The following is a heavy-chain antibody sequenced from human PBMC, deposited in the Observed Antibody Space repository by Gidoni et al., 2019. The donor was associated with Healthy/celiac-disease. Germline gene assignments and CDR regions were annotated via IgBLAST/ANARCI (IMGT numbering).Heavy chain of an antibody. CDR1: AGSISSSSYY. Sequence: QLQLQESGPGLVKPSETLSLTCTVSAGSISSSSYYWGWIRQPPGKGLEWMGSIYYSGSTYYNPTLKSRVTISVDTSKNQFSLKLSSVTAADTAVYFWARHAVDTAMGGGSGELDYWGQGTLVTVSS. J-gene: IGHJ4*02. D-gene: IGHD5-18*01. CDR3: ARHAVDTAMGGGSGELDY. V-gene: IGHV4-39*01. CDR2: IYYSGST.